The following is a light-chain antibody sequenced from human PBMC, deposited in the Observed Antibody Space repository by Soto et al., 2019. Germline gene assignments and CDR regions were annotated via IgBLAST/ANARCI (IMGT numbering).Light chain of an antibody. CDR3: QHRSNWLA. CDR1: QSVSSY. Sequence: EIVLTQSPATLSLSPGERATLSFRASQSVSSYLAWYQQKPGQAPRLLIYDASNRATGIPARFSGSGSGTDFTLTITSLEPEDFAVYYCQHRSNWLAFGGGTKVHIK. CDR2: DAS. V-gene: IGKV3-11*01. J-gene: IGKJ4*01.